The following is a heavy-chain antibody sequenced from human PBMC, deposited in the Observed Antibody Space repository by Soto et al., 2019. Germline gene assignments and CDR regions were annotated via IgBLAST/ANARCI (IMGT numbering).Heavy chain of an antibody. CDR2: INHSGST. Sequence: PSETLSLTCAVYGGSFSGYYWSWIRQPPGKGLEWIGEINHSGSTNYNPSLKSRVTISVDTSKNQFSLKLSSLTAADTALYYWARGGIAAAGTGGWGYYYGMDVWGQGTTVTVSS. J-gene: IGHJ6*02. CDR1: GGSFSGYY. V-gene: IGHV4-34*01. D-gene: IGHD6-13*01. CDR3: ARGGIAAAGTGGWGYYYGMDV.